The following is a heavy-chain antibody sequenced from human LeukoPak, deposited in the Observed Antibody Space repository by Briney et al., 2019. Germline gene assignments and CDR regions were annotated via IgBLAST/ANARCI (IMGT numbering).Heavy chain of an antibody. J-gene: IGHJ4*02. CDR2: IRYDGSSK. Sequence: GGSLRLSCAASGFTFSSYGMHWVRQAPGKGLEWVAFIRYDGSSKYYADSVKGRFTISRDNFENALYLQMNSLRAEDTAVYYCAKEYCSSTSCYVSDWGQGTLVTVSS. D-gene: IGHD2-2*01. CDR1: GFTFSSYG. CDR3: AKEYCSSTSCYVSD. V-gene: IGHV3-30*02.